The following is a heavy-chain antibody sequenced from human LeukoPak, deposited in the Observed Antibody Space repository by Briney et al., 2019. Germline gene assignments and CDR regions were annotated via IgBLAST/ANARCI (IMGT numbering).Heavy chain of an antibody. D-gene: IGHD3-22*01. CDR3: ASDGVHDSSGYDAFDI. CDR2: INHSGST. J-gene: IGHJ3*02. V-gene: IGHV4-34*01. CDR1: GGSFSGYY. Sequence: SETLSLTCAVYGGSFSGYYWSWIRQPPGKGLEWTGEINHSGSTNYNPSLKSRVTISVDTSKNQFSLKLSSVTAADTAVYYCASDGVHDSSGYDAFDIWGQGTMVTVSS.